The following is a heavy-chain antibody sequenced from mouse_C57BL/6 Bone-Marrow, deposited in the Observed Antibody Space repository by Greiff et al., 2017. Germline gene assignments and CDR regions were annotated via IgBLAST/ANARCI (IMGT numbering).Heavy chain of an antibody. CDR2: IRNKANGYTT. D-gene: IGHD4-1*01. J-gene: IGHJ2*01. CDR3: ARWELDWDYFDY. CDR1: GFTFTDYY. Sequence: EVNVVESGGGLVQPGGSLSLSCAASGFTFTDYYMSWVRQPPGKALEWLGFIRNKANGYTTEYSASVKGRFTISRDNSQSILYLQMNALRAEDSATYYCARWELDWDYFDYWGQGTTLTVSS. V-gene: IGHV7-3*01.